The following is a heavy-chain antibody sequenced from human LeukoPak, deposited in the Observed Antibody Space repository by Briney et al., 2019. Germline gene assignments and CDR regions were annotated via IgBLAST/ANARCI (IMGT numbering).Heavy chain of an antibody. CDR1: GYTFTSYG. CDR3: ARASISAAGPGLIDY. J-gene: IGHJ4*02. V-gene: IGHV1-2*02. Sequence: ASVKVSCKASGYTFTSYGISWVRQAPGQGLEWMGWINPNSGGTNYAQKFQGRVTMTRDTSISTAYMELSRLRSDVTAVYYCARASISAAGPGLIDYWGQGTLVTVSS. D-gene: IGHD6-13*01. CDR2: INPNSGGT.